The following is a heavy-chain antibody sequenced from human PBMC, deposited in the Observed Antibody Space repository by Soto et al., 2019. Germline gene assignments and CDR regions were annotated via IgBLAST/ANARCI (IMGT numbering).Heavy chain of an antibody. Sequence: EVQLVESGGGLVQPGGSLRLSCEASGFIFNNYDMNWVRQAPGKGLEWVAYISSSSSNIYNADSVKGRFTISRDNAKNSLYLQMNSLRDEDMAVYYCARGGCSGGSCQGAWTMDVWGQGTTVTVSS. CDR3: ARGGCSGGSCQGAWTMDV. CDR2: ISSSSSNI. J-gene: IGHJ6*02. V-gene: IGHV3-48*02. CDR1: GFIFNNYD. D-gene: IGHD2-15*01.